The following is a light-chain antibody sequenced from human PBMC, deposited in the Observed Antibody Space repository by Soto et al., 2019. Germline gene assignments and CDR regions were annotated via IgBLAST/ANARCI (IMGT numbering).Light chain of an antibody. Sequence: EIVLTQSPGTLSLSPGERATLSCRASQSVSSSDLAWYQQKPGQAPRLHIYGASSRATGIPDRFSGSGSVTDFTLTISRLEPEDFAVYYCQQYGSSPSTFGQGTKVDIK. CDR2: GAS. CDR3: QQYGSSPST. J-gene: IGKJ1*01. CDR1: QSVSSSD. V-gene: IGKV3-20*01.